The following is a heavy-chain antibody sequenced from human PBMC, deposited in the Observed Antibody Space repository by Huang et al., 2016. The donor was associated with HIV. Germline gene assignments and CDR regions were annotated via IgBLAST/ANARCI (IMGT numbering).Heavy chain of an antibody. D-gene: IGHD3-16*01. V-gene: IGHV4-34*01. J-gene: IGHJ5*02. CDR2: INHVGKR. CDR1: GGSFSRHY. Sequence: QVQLQQWGAGLLKPSETLSLTCAVYGGSFSRHYWNWIRQSPGKGLEWIGQINHVGKRNYTPARESRVTMSVDTSKNQFSLKLTSVTGAETAMYYCAREVMISFGGPFDPWGQGTLVTVSS. CDR3: AREVMISFGGPFDP.